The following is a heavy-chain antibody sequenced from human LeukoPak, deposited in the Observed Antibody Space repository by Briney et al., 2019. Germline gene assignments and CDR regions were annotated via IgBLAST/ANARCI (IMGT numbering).Heavy chain of an antibody. D-gene: IGHD5-18*01. CDR3: AKDSAVDTAMGPYFDY. CDR2: ISGSGGST. J-gene: IGHJ4*02. V-gene: IGHV3-23*01. CDR1: GFTFSSYA. Sequence: PGGSLRLSCAASGFTFSSYAMSWVRQAPGKGLEWVSAISGSGGSTYYADSVKGRFTISRDSSKNTLYLQMNNLRAEDTAVYYCAKDSAVDTAMGPYFDYWGQGTLVTVSS.